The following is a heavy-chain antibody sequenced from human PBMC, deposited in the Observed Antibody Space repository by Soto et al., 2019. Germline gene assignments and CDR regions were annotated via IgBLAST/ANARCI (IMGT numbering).Heavy chain of an antibody. CDR2: ISGSGGST. CDR1: GFTFSSYV. J-gene: IGHJ4*02. D-gene: IGHD2-21*02. Sequence: EVQLLESGGGLVQPGGSLRLSCAASGFTFSSYVLSWVRQAPGKGLEWVSAISGSGGSTYSADSVKGRFTISRDNSKNTLYLQMNSLRAEDTAVYYCPTTSDCYFNFDSWCQGTLVTVSS. V-gene: IGHV3-23*01. CDR3: PTTSDCYFNFDS.